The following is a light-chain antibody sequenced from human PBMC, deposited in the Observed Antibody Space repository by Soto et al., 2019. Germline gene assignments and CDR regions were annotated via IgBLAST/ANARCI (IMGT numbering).Light chain of an antibody. CDR1: SSDVGGYNY. Sequence: QSALTQPASVSGSPGQSITISCTGTSSDVGGYNYVSWYQQHPGKAPELLIFEVTDRPSGVSNRFSGSKSGNTASLTISGLQAEDEADYYCSSYTNSSTLVVFGGGTKVTVL. CDR2: EVT. CDR3: SSYTNSSTLVV. V-gene: IGLV2-14*01. J-gene: IGLJ2*01.